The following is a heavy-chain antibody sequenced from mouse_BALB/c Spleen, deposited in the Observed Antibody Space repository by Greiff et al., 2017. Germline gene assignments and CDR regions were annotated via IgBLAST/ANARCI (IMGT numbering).Heavy chain of an antibody. V-gene: IGHV3-2*02. D-gene: IGHD2-2*01. J-gene: IGHJ4*01. CDR2: ISYSGST. Sequence: EVKLVESGPGLVKPSQSLSLTCTVTGYSITSDYAWNWIRQFPGNKLEWMGYISYSGSTSYNPSLKSRISITRDTSKNQFFLQLNSVTTEDTATYYCARRSYGYDDAMDYWGQGTSVTVSS. CDR3: ARRSYGYDDAMDY. CDR1: GYSITSDYA.